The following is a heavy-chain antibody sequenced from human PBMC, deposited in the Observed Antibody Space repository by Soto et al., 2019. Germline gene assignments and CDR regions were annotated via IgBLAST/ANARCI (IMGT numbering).Heavy chain of an antibody. D-gene: IGHD5-12*01. CDR3: ARGGGSDYLDYYYGMDV. Sequence: QVQLQQWGAGLLKPSETLSLTCAVYGGSFSSYYWSWIRQSPGKGLEWIGEVNHSGSTNYNPSLKTRVTISVDRSKSHFTLKLTSITAADTAVYYCARGGGSDYLDYYYGMDVWGQGTTVTVSS. CDR2: VNHSGST. V-gene: IGHV4-34*01. CDR1: GGSFSSYY. J-gene: IGHJ6*02.